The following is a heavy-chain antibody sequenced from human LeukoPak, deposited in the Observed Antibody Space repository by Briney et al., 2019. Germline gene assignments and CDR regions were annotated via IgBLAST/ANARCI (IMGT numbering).Heavy chain of an antibody. CDR1: GYTFTSYA. V-gene: IGHV7-4-1*02. Sequence: ASVKVSCKASGYTFTSYAMNWVRQAPGQGLEWMGWINTNTGNPTYAQGFTGRFVFSLDTSVSTAYLRISSLKAEDTAVYYCARDERVGTTKNFDCWGQGTLVTVSS. D-gene: IGHD1-26*01. CDR3: ARDERVGTTKNFDC. CDR2: INTNTGNP. J-gene: IGHJ4*02.